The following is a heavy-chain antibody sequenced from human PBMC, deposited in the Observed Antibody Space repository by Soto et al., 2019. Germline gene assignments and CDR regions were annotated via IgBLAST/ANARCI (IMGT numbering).Heavy chain of an antibody. J-gene: IGHJ6*02. CDR2: TYYRSKWYN. CDR1: GDRVSSDSAA. V-gene: IGHV6-1*01. D-gene: IGHD6-19*01. CDR3: ARSRVFIAVAGMANYYYYYGMDV. Sequence: PSQTLSLTYAISGDRVSSDSAAWNWIRQSPSRGLEWLGRTYYRSKWYNEYAPSVKSRITINPDTSKNQLSLQLSSVTPEDTAVYYCARSRVFIAVAGMANYYYYYGMDVWGQGTTVTVSS.